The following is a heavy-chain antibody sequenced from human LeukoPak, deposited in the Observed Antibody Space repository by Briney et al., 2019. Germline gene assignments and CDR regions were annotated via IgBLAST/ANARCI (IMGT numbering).Heavy chain of an antibody. D-gene: IGHD3-9*01. Sequence: PGGSLRLSCAASGFTFSSYWMSWVRQAPGKGLEWVANIKQDGSEKYYVDSVKGRFTISRDNAKNSLYLQMNSLRAEDTAVYYCARLLRYFDSVRRVHAFDIWGQGTMVTVSS. CDR2: IKQDGSEK. V-gene: IGHV3-7*01. J-gene: IGHJ3*02. CDR1: GFTFSSYW. CDR3: ARLLRYFDSVRRVHAFDI.